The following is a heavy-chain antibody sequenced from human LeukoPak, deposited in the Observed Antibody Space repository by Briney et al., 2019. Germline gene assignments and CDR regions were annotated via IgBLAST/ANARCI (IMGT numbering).Heavy chain of an antibody. V-gene: IGHV5-51*01. CDR3: ARGYCRGGRCYYFDY. Sequence: GESLKISCKGSGYSFTNYWIGWVRQMPGKGLEWMGIMYPGNSDTRYSPSFQGQVTISADKSISTAYLQWSSLKASDTAMYYCARGYCRGGRCYYFDYWGQGTLVTVSS. J-gene: IGHJ4*02. D-gene: IGHD2-15*01. CDR2: MYPGNSDT. CDR1: GYSFTNYW.